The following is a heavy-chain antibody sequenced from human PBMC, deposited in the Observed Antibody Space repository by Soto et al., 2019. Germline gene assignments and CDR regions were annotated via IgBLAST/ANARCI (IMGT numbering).Heavy chain of an antibody. CDR2: IYYSGST. D-gene: IGHD3-22*01. J-gene: IGHJ4*02. CDR1: GGSISSSSYY. CDR3: ARRREEDFNYYDSSGYYYDDYFDY. Sequence: QLQLQESGPGLVKPSETLSLTCTVSGGSISSSSYYWGWIRQPPGKGLEWIGSIYYSGSTYYNPSLKSRVTISVDTSKNQFSLKLSSVTAADTAVYYCARRREEDFNYYDSSGYYYDDYFDYWGQGTLVTVSS. V-gene: IGHV4-39*01.